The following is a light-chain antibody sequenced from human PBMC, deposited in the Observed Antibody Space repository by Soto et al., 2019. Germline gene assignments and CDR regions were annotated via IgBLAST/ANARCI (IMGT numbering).Light chain of an antibody. CDR1: SSDVGSYNL. CDR3: LPKVGNRTLV. Sequence: QSALTQPASVSGSPGQSITISCTGTSSDVGSYNLVSWYQQHPGKAPKLMIYEVSKRPSGVSNPVSGFKSGNTASLTISGVQAEDEADYYCLPKVGNRTLVFGRGTKVTVL. J-gene: IGLJ2*01. V-gene: IGLV2-23*02. CDR2: EVS.